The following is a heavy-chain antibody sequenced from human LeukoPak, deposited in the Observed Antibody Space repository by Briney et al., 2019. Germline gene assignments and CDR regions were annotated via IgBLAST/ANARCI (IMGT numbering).Heavy chain of an antibody. J-gene: IGHJ3*02. V-gene: IGHV3-15*01. CDR2: IKSKTDGGTT. Sequence: PGGSLRLSCVASGFTFSNAWMSWVRQAPGKGLEWVGRIKSKTDGGTTDYAAPVKGRFTISRDDSKNTLYLQMNSLKTEDTAVYYCTTDLDTAMALWAFDIWGQGTMVTVSS. D-gene: IGHD5-18*01. CDR1: GFTFSNAW. CDR3: TTDLDTAMALWAFDI.